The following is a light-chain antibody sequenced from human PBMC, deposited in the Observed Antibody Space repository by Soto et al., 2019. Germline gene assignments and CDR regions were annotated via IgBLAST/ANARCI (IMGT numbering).Light chain of an antibody. V-gene: IGKV1-9*01. J-gene: IGKJ4*01. CDR3: QQLNRYPT. Sequence: IQVTQSPSSLSASVGDRITITCRASQGMSTYLAWYQQKPGKAPKLLICAAYTLQSGVPSRFSGGGSGTDFTLTISSLQPEDFATYYCQQLNRYPTFGGGTKVEIK. CDR2: AAY. CDR1: QGMSTY.